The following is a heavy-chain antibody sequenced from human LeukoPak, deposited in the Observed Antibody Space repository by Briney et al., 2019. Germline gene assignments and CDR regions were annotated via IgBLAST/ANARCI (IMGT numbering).Heavy chain of an antibody. CDR2: IRYDGSNK. V-gene: IGHV3-30*02. Sequence: GGSLRLSCAASGFTFSSYGMHWVRQAPGKGLEWVAFIRYDGSNKYYADSVKGRFTISRDNSKNTLYLQMNSLRAEDTAVYYCAKDHRGYCSGGGCTYFDYWGQGTLVTVSS. D-gene: IGHD2-15*01. J-gene: IGHJ4*02. CDR1: GFTFSSYG. CDR3: AKDHRGYCSGGGCTYFDY.